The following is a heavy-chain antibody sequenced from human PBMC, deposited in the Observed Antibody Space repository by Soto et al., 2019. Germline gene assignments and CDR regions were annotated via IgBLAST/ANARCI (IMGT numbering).Heavy chain of an antibody. Sequence: GGSLRLSCAASGFTFSSYAMTWVRQAPGKGLEWVSGISGSCGSTYYADSVKGRFTISRDDSKNTLYLQMNSLRAEDTAIFYCARDPFGYYVNYFDNWGQGTLVTVSS. CDR2: ISGSCGST. D-gene: IGHD1-26*01. V-gene: IGHV3-23*01. CDR1: GFTFSSYA. CDR3: ARDPFGYYVNYFDN. J-gene: IGHJ4*02.